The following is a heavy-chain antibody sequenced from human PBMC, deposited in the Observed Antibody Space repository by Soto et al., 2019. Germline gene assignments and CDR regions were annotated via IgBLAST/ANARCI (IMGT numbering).Heavy chain of an antibody. D-gene: IGHD2-8*01. CDR1: GGSISSSSYY. J-gene: IGHJ4*02. CDR3: ASVLMVCAQKHYFDY. Sequence: QLQLQESGPGLVKPSETLSLTCTVSGGSISSSSYYWGWIRQPPGKGLEWIGSIYYSGSTYYNPSLKSRVTLSVDTSKNQFALKLSSVTAADTAVYYCASVLMVCAQKHYFDYWGQGTLVTVSS. V-gene: IGHV4-39*01. CDR2: IYYSGST.